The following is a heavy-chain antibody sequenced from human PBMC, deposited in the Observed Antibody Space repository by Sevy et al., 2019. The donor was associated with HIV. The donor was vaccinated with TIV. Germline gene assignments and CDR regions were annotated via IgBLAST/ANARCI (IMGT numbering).Heavy chain of an antibody. J-gene: IGHJ4*02. CDR3: ARLRWDLVVVPGATPGCYFDS. D-gene: IGHD2-2*02. CDR2: VSHSGNT. V-gene: IGHV4-59*08. CDR1: GDSINTYY. Sequence: SETLSLTCTVSGDSINTYYWSWIRQPPGKGLEWIGYVSHSGNTNYNPSPKSRFSMSVDTSTNQFSLKAKSVTAADTAVDYCARLRWDLVVVPGATPGCYFDSWGQGTLVTVSS.